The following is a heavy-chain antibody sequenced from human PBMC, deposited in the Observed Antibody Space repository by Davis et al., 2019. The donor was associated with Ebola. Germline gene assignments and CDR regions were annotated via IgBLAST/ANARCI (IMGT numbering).Heavy chain of an antibody. Sequence: PGGSLRLSCTASGFTFGDYAMSWFRQAPGKGLEWVGFIRSKAYGGTTEYAASVKGRFTISRDDSKSIAYLQMNSLKTEDTAVYYCTRDCGGDCYSNDMDVWGKGTTVTVSS. CDR2: IRSKAYGGTT. CDR3: TRDCGGDCYSNDMDV. V-gene: IGHV3-49*03. D-gene: IGHD2-21*01. CDR1: GFTFGDYA. J-gene: IGHJ6*03.